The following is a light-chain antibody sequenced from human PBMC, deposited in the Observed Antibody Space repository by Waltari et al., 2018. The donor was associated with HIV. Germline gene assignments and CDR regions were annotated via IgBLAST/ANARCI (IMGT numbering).Light chain of an antibody. CDR2: EVS. CDR3: NSYAGSNNWV. V-gene: IGLV2-8*01. CDR1: SSDVGGYNY. Sequence: QSALTQPPSASGYPGQSVTISCTGTSSDVGGYNYVSWYQQHPGKAPKLMLYEVSKRPSGVPYRFSCSKSGNTASLTVSGLQAEDEADYYCNSYAGSNNWVFGGGTKLTVL. J-gene: IGLJ3*02.